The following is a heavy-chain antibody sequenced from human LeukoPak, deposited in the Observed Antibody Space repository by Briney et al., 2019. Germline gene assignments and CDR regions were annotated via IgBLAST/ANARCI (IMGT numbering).Heavy chain of an antibody. Sequence: ASVKVSCKASGGTFSSYAISWVRQAPGQGLEWMGGIIPIFGTANYAQKFQGRVTITTDESTSTAYMELSSLRSEDTAVYYCARGRGAAARREGAFDIWGQGTMVTVSS. CDR2: IIPIFGTA. J-gene: IGHJ3*02. CDR1: GGTFSSYA. CDR3: ARGRGAAARREGAFDI. V-gene: IGHV1-69*05. D-gene: IGHD6-13*01.